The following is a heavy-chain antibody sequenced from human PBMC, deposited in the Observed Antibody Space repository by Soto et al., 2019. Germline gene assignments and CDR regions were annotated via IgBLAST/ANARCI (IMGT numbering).Heavy chain of an antibody. CDR2: IWYDGSNK. V-gene: IGHV3-33*01. CDR3: ARGYSYSVGDY. D-gene: IGHD5-18*01. J-gene: IGHJ4*02. CDR1: GFTFSSYG. Sequence: QVQLVESGGGVVQPGRSLRLSCAASGFTFSSYGMHWVRQAPGKGLEWVAVIWYDGSNKYYADSVKGRFTISRDNSKTTLYLQMNRLRAEDTAVYYCARGYSYSVGDYWGQGTLVTVSS.